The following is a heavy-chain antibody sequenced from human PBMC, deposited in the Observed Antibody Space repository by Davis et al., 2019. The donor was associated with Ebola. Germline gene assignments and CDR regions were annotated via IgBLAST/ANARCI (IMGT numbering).Heavy chain of an antibody. D-gene: IGHD6-19*01. CDR2: IYYSGST. V-gene: IGHV4-31*11. CDR1: GGSFSGYY. CDR3: ARVGIAVAGTGFDP. Sequence: MPSETLSLTCAVYGGSFSGYYWSWIRQHPGKGLEWIGYIYYSGSTYYNPSLKSRVTISVDTSKNQFSLKLSSVTAADTAVYYCARVGIAVAGTGFDPWGQGTLVTVSS. J-gene: IGHJ5*02.